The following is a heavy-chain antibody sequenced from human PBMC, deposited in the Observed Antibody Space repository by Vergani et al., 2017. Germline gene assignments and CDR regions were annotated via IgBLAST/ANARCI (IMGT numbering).Heavy chain of an antibody. CDR2: ISSSGSTI. Sequence: EVQLLESGGGLVQPGGSLRLSCAASGFTFSSYAMSWVRQAPGKGLEWVSYISSSGSTIYYADSVKGRFTISRDNAKNSLYLQMNSLRAEDTAVYYCARAITWSGFDYWGQGTLVTVSS. V-gene: IGHV3-48*03. J-gene: IGHJ4*02. CDR1: GFTFSSYA. D-gene: IGHD2-8*02. CDR3: ARAITWSGFDY.